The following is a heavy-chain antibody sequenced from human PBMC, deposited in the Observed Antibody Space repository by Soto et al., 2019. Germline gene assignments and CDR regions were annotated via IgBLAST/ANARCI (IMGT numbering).Heavy chain of an antibody. J-gene: IGHJ4*02. V-gene: IGHV1-69*13. CDR1: GGTFSNHA. Sequence: GASVKVSCKTSGGTFSNHAISWVRQAPGQGPEWMGGIIPLSGTTNYVPKFQGGVTITADESMTTAYMELSNLRYEDTAVYYCARGPDRSGFYLFDYWGQGTLVTVSS. CDR2: IIPLSGTT. D-gene: IGHD3-22*01. CDR3: ARGPDRSGFYLFDY.